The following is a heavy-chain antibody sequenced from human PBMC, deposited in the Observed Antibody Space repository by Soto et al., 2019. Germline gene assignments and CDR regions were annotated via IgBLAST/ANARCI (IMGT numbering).Heavy chain of an antibody. CDR2: CRGNDQGYST. Sequence: GESLRLSCAGSGFTLSDDYIDWVWQDPGQGQEWVGSCRGNDQGYSTAYDPSVNGRSTATRDATKNSEHKPMNIVQTEKREGYYCVRTTYFSNRRGYTPCFDYWGQGTLVTAPQ. CDR3: VRTTYFSNRRGYTPCFDY. CDR1: GFTLSDDY. D-gene: IGHD3-3*01. V-gene: IGHV3-72*01. J-gene: IGHJ4*02.